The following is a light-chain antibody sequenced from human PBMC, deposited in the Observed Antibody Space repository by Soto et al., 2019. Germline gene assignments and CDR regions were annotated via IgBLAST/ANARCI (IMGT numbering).Light chain of an antibody. J-gene: IGLJ2*01. Sequence: SYELTQPPSVSVSPGQTASITCSGDKLGDKFACWYQQKPGQSPILVIYQDTKRPSGIPERFSGSNSGHTATLTISGTQPMDEADYYCQAWDSSTVVFGGGTKVTVL. V-gene: IGLV3-1*01. CDR2: QDT. CDR1: KLGDKF. CDR3: QAWDSSTVV.